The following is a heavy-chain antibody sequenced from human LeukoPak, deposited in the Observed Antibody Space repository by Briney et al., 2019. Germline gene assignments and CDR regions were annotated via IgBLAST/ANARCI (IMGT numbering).Heavy chain of an antibody. CDR2: ISGSGGST. V-gene: IGHV3-23*01. Sequence: PGGSLRLSCAASGFTFSSYAMSWVRQAPGKGLEWVSAISGSGGSTYYADSVKGRFTIFRDNSKNTLYLQMNSLRAEDTAVYYCAKAPGLVVVTAILSYWGQGTLVTVSS. D-gene: IGHD2-21*02. J-gene: IGHJ4*02. CDR3: AKAPGLVVVTAILSY. CDR1: GFTFSSYA.